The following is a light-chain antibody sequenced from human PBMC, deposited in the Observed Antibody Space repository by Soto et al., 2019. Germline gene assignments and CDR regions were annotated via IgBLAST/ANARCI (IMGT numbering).Light chain of an antibody. Sequence: QSVLTQPASVSGSPGQSITISCTGTSSDVGGYNYVSWYQQHPGKAPKLMIYDVSNRPSGVSNRFSGSKSGNTASLTISGLQAEDEADEYCSSYTSSSTPVVFGGGTKVTVL. J-gene: IGLJ2*01. CDR1: SSDVGGYNY. V-gene: IGLV2-14*01. CDR3: SSYTSSSTPVV. CDR2: DVS.